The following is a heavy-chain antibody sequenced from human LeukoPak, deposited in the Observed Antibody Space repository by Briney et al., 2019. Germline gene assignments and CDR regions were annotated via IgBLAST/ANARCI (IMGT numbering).Heavy chain of an antibody. V-gene: IGHV3-23*01. D-gene: IGHD3-9*01. CDR3: AKDRSDILTGYFDAFDI. CDR2: ISGSGGST. Sequence: GGTLRLSCAASGFTFSSYGMSWVRQAPGKGLEWVSAISGSGGSTYYADSVKGRFTISRDNSKNTLYLQMNSLRAEDTAVYYCAKDRSDILTGYFDAFDIWGQGTMVTVSS. J-gene: IGHJ3*02. CDR1: GFTFSSYG.